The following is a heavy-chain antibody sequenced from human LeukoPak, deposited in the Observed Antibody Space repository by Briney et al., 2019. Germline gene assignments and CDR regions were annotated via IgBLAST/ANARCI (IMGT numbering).Heavy chain of an antibody. Sequence: SETLSLTCTVSGGSISSSSYYWGWIRPPPGKGLEWIGSIYYSGSTYYNPSLKSRVTISVDTSKNQFSLKLSSVTAADTAVYYCARSAILHMSGGGFYFDYWGQGTLVTVSS. CDR1: GGSISSSSYY. J-gene: IGHJ4*02. D-gene: IGHD2-15*01. CDR3: ARSAILHMSGGGFYFDY. V-gene: IGHV4-39*01. CDR2: IYYSGST.